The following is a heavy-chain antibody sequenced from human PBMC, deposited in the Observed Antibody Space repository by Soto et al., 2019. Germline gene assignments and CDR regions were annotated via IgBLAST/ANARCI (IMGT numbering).Heavy chain of an antibody. J-gene: IGHJ6*02. CDR1: GYIFVNYG. V-gene: IGHV1-18*01. CDR3: XXXXXXXXXXXQDV. Sequence: QVQLVQSGDEVRKPGSSVKVSCKASGYIFVNYGIAWVRQAPGQGLEWMGWISPYSGNTHYASKVQGRLTMTTDTXXXXXXXXXXXXXXXXXXXXXXXXXXXXXXXXXQDVWGQGTTVTASS. CDR2: ISPYSGNT.